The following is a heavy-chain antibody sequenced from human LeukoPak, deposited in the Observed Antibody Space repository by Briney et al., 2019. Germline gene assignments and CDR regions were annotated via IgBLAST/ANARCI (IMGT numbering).Heavy chain of an antibody. CDR2: IYTSGST. CDR3: ARGDCSGGSCYRYYYYMDV. CDR1: GGSISSYY. V-gene: IGHV4-4*07. D-gene: IGHD2-15*01. J-gene: IGHJ6*03. Sequence: SETLSLTCTVSGGSISSYYWSWIRQPAGKGLEWIGRIYTSGSTNYNPSLKSRVTMSVDTSKNQFSLKLSSVTAADTAVYYCARGDCSGGSCYRYYYYMDVWGKGTTVTVSS.